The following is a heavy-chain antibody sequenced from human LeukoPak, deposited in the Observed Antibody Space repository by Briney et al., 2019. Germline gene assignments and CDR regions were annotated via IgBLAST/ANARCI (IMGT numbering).Heavy chain of an antibody. D-gene: IGHD2-2*01. V-gene: IGHV3-30*02. CDR3: ASLGYCSSTSCYVTDY. CDR1: GFTFSSYG. Sequence: PGGSLRLSCAASGFTFSSYGMHWVRQAPGKGLELVAFIRYDGSDKYYADSVKGRFTISRDNSKNTLYLQMNSLRAEDTAVYYCASLGYCSSTSCYVTDYWGQGNLVTVSS. CDR2: IRYDGSDK. J-gene: IGHJ4*02.